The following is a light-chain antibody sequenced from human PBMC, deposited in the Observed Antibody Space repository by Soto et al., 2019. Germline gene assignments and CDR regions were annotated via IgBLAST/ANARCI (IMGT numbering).Light chain of an antibody. CDR3: KLYNTGM. CDR2: GGA. Sequence: IVLTQSPGTLSLSPGETATLSCRASQSADSDYFDWYPQKPGQAPRLLIYGGARKATGIPDRFSGGGSATDFTLTISGLEREDYAAYYYKLYNTGMFGQGTKVEI. V-gene: IGKV3-20*01. CDR1: QSADSDY. J-gene: IGKJ1*01.